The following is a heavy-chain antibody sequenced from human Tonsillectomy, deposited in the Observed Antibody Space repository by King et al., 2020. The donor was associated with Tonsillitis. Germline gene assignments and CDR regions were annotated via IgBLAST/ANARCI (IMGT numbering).Heavy chain of an antibody. CDR3: AKDISYYDRRGSCYFDY. CDR1: GFSFSDFG. V-gene: IGHV3-30*18. Sequence: VQLVESGGGVVQPGRSLRLSCAASGFSFSDFGMHWVRQAPGKGLEWVAVISYDGSRRYYADSVKGRFTISRDNSENTLYLQMNSLRAEDTAVYYCAKDISYYDRRGSCYFDYWGQGTLVTVSS. J-gene: IGHJ4*02. CDR2: ISYDGSRR. D-gene: IGHD3-22*01.